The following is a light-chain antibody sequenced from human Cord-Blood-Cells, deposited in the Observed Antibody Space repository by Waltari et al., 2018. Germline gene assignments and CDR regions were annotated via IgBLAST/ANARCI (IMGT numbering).Light chain of an antibody. CDR2: GAS. Sequence: EIVMTQSPATLSVSPGERATLSCRASQSFSSNFAWYQQKPGQAPRLLIYGASTRVTSIPARFSGSGSGTTFTLTISSLQSEDFAVYYCQQYNNWPPYSFGQGTKLEIK. CDR1: QSFSSN. CDR3: QQYNNWPPYS. V-gene: IGKV3-15*01. J-gene: IGKJ2*03.